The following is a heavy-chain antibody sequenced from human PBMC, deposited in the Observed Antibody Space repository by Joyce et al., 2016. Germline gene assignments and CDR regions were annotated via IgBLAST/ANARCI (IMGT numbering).Heavy chain of an antibody. Sequence: EVQLVESGGGLVRPGGSLRLSCAASGFTFSSYSMNWVRQAPGKGLEWVSFISSNRNYIYYADSVKGRFTNSRDNAKSSLFLQMDSLRAEDTAVYYCARNSAPRASTYYGLDVWGQGTTVTVSS. V-gene: IGHV3-21*01. CDR3: ARNSAPRASTYYGLDV. CDR1: GFTFSSYS. J-gene: IGHJ6*02. CDR2: ISSNRNYI. D-gene: IGHD5/OR15-5a*01.